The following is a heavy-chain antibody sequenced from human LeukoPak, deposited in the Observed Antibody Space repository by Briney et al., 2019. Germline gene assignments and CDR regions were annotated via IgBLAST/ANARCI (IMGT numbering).Heavy chain of an antibody. D-gene: IGHD3-22*01. CDR2: IYYSGST. Sequence: SETLSLTCTVSGDSISSYYWTWIRQPPGKGLEWIGYIYYSGSTNYNPSLKSRVTISVDTSKNQFSLKLSSVTAADTAVYYCARRLPGYYYYMDVWGQGTTVTVSS. J-gene: IGHJ6*02. CDR3: ARRLPGYYYYMDV. CDR1: GDSISSYY. V-gene: IGHV4-59*01.